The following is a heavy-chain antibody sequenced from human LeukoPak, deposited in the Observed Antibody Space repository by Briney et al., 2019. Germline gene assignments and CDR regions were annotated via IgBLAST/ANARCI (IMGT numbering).Heavy chain of an antibody. CDR2: FGSTGTI. Sequence: PGGSLRLSCVASGFTFSTYAMNWIRQAPGKGLEWVAYFGSTGTIHYADSMRGRFTISRDNAEMSLFLQMNSLRVDDTAVYCARSNGLRYFDRWGQGTLVTVSS. V-gene: IGHV3-48*03. CDR3: ARSNGLRYFDR. CDR1: GFTFSTYA. J-gene: IGHJ4*02. D-gene: IGHD4-11*01.